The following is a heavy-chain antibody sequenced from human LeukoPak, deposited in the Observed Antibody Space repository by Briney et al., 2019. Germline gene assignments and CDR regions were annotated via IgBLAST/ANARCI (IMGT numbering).Heavy chain of an antibody. CDR2: ISNDGSNQ. Sequence: PGRSLRLSCAASGFTFSSYGMHWVRQAPGKGLEWVALISNDGSNQYYSDSVKGRFTISRDNSKSTLYLQMNTLRAEDTAVYYCAKDLGCSSTSCHYYGMDVWGQGTTVTVSS. V-gene: IGHV3-30*18. J-gene: IGHJ6*02. CDR1: GFTFSSYG. CDR3: AKDLGCSSTSCHYYGMDV. D-gene: IGHD2-2*01.